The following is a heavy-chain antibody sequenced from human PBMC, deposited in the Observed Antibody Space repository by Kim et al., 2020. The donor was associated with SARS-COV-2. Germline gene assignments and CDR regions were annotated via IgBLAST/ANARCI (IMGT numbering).Heavy chain of an antibody. J-gene: IGHJ6*02. V-gene: IGHV1-2*06. CDR3: ARGGATKGYYYGMDV. CDR2: INPNSGGT. D-gene: IGHD5-12*01. CDR1: GYTFTGYY. Sequence: ASVKVSCKASGYTFTGYYMHWVRQAPGQGLEWMGRINPNSGGTNYAQKFQGRVTVTRDTSISTAYMELSRLRSDDTAVYYCARGGATKGYYYGMDVWGQGTTVTVSS.